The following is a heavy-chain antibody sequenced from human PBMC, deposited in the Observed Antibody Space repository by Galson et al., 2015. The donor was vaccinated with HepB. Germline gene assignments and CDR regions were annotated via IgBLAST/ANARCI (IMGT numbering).Heavy chain of an antibody. CDR1: GYTFTSYA. CDR2: INAGNGDT. CDR3: ARDLILQKTLVLMATTPGTFSY. Sequence: SVKVSCKASGYTFTSYAMHWVRQAPGQRLEWMGWINAGNGDTKYSQKFQGRVTITRDTSASTAYMELSSLRSEDTAVYYCARDLILQKTLVLMATTPGTFSYWGQGTLVTVSS. J-gene: IGHJ4*02. D-gene: IGHD5-24*01. V-gene: IGHV1-3*01.